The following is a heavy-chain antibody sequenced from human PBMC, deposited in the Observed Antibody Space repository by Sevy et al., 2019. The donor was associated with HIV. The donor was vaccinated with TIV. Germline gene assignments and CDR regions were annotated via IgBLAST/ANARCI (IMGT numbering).Heavy chain of an antibody. D-gene: IGHD6-13*01. CDR3: TRWKAAQSIFDY. Sequence: GGSMRLSCTASGFTFGDYCMSWVRQAPGKGLEWVAFLKSDVYGGTVDHTASVRGRFVISRDDSKTIAYLQMNDLKTEDTGVYYCTRWKAAQSIFDYWGQGALVTVSS. CDR2: LKSDVYGGTV. J-gene: IGHJ4*02. V-gene: IGHV3-49*04. CDR1: GFTFGDYC.